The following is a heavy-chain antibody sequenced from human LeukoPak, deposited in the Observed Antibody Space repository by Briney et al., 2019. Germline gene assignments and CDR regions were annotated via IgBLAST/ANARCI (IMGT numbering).Heavy chain of an antibody. D-gene: IGHD6-6*01. Sequence: GGSLRLSCAASEFSVGSNYMTWVRQAPGKGLEWVSLIYSGGSTYYADSVKGRFTISRDNSKNTLYLQMNSLRAEDTAVYYCARVGAARNFDYWGQGTLVTVSS. J-gene: IGHJ4*02. CDR1: EFSVGSNY. CDR2: IYSGGST. CDR3: ARVGAARNFDY. V-gene: IGHV3-66*01.